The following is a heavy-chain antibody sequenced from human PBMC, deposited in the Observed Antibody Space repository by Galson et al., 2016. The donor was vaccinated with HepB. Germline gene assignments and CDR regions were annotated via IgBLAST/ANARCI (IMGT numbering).Heavy chain of an antibody. CDR2: IFYTGST. V-gene: IGHV4-59*11. CDR1: GGSMSNHY. Sequence: SETLSLTCTVSGGSMSNHYWSWIRQSPAKGLEWIGYIFYTGSTTYNPSLKSRVTISLDTSKNQFSLKLSSVTAADTAVYHCARVGSSGWYVDYWGQGILVTVSS. D-gene: IGHD6-19*01. CDR3: ARVGSSGWYVDY. J-gene: IGHJ4*02.